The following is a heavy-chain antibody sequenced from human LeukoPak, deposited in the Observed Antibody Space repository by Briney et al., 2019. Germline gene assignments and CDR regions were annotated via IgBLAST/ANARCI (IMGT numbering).Heavy chain of an antibody. J-gene: IGHJ4*02. V-gene: IGHV3-NL1*01. CDR3: ARGAARMVEMGTIISFEY. CDR2: LTSRSVT. Sequence: GGSLRLSCAASGFIFSHYGMNWVRQAPGKGLEWVSGLTSRSVTYYADSVRGRFTVSRDNSKNMVWLQMNSLRDEDTTVYYCARGAARMVEMGTIISFEYWGQGTLVTVSS. D-gene: IGHD5-24*01. CDR1: GFIFSHYG.